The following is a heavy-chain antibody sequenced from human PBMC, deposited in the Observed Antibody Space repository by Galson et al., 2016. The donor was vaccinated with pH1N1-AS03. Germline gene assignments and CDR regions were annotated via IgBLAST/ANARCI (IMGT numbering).Heavy chain of an antibody. V-gene: IGHV1-69*02. Sequence: SVKVSCKASGGTFNSYIFTWVRQAPGQGLEWMGRFIPVYDRTNYAEKFQGRVTITASYMELRSLTSQDTAVYYCATYYENSGSALGSWGQGTLVTVSS. CDR1: GGTFNSYI. J-gene: IGHJ5*02. CDR2: FIPVYDRT. CDR3: ATYYENSGSALGS. D-gene: IGHD3-16*01.